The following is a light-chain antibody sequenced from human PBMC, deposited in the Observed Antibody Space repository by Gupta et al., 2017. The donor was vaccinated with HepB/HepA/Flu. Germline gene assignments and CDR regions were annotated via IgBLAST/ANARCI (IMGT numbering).Light chain of an antibody. CDR3: RLQNTYSWT. J-gene: IGKJ1*01. V-gene: IGKV1-5*03. Sequence: DIQVTQSPSTLSASVGDRVTITCRASQTIPNWLAWYQQKPGGAPKLLISKAFSLQSGVPSRFSGSGSGTEYTLTISSLQPEDCATYFCRLQNTYSWTFGQGTKVEF. CDR1: QTIPNW. CDR2: KAF.